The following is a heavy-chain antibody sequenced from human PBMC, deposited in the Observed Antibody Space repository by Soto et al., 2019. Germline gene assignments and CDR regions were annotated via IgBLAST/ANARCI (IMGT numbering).Heavy chain of an antibody. Sequence: GSLRLSCAASAFTFSSYAMHWVRQAPGKGLEWVAVISYDGSNKYYADSVKGRFTISRDNSKNTLHLQMNSLRADDTAVYYCAKASSIHYGSGSSQFAEGYGMDVWGQGTTVTVSS. J-gene: IGHJ6*02. V-gene: IGHV3-30*18. CDR1: AFTFSSYA. D-gene: IGHD3-10*01. CDR3: AKASSIHYGSGSSQFAEGYGMDV. CDR2: ISYDGSNK.